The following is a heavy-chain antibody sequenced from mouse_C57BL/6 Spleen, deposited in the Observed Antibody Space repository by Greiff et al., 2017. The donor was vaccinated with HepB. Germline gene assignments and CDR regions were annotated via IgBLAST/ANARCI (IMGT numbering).Heavy chain of an antibody. D-gene: IGHD1-1*01. J-gene: IGHJ2*01. Sequence: VQLQQSDAELVKPGASVKISCKVSGYTFTDHTIHWMKQRPEQGLEWIGYIYPRDGSTKYNEKFKGKATLTADKSSSTAYMQLNSLTSADSAVYYCAREHYYGSSPLDYWGQGTTLTVSS. CDR3: AREHYYGSSPLDY. V-gene: IGHV1-78*01. CDR1: GYTFTDHT. CDR2: IYPRDGST.